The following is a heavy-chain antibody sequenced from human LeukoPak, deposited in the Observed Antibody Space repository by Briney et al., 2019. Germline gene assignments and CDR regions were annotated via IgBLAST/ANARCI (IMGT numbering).Heavy chain of an antibody. J-gene: IGHJ4*02. V-gene: IGHV3-23*01. CDR3: AKDPLDYGDYVFDY. Sequence: TGGSLRLSCAASGFTFSSYAMSWARQAPGKGLEWVSAISGSGGSTYYADSVKGRFTISRDNSKNTLHLQMNSLRAEDTAVYYCAKDPLDYGDYVFDYWGQGTLVTVSS. CDR1: GFTFSSYA. CDR2: ISGSGGST. D-gene: IGHD4-17*01.